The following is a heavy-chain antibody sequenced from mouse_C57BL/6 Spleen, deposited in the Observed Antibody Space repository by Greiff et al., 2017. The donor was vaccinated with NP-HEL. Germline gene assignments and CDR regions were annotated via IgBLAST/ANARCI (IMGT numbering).Heavy chain of an antibody. Sequence: EVHLVESGEGLVKPGGSLKLSCAASGFTFSSYAMSWVRQTPEKRLEWVAYISSGGDYIYYADTVKGRFTISRENARNTLYLQRSSLKSEDTAMYYCTRLIYYDYAGYYFDYWGQGTTLTVSS. CDR2: ISSGGDYI. V-gene: IGHV5-9-1*02. D-gene: IGHD2-4*01. CDR1: GFTFSSYA. CDR3: TRLIYYDYAGYYFDY. J-gene: IGHJ2*01.